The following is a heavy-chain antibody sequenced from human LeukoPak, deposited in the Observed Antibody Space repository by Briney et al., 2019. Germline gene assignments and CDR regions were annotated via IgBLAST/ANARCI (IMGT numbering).Heavy chain of an antibody. CDR2: IIPIFGTA. CDR3: ARDRRAYYYDSSGYFLVFDY. D-gene: IGHD3-22*01. Sequence: ASVKVSCKASGGTFSSYAISWVRQAPGQGLEWMGGIIPIFGTANYAQKFQGRVTITTDESTSTAYMELSSLRSEDTAVYYCARDRRAYYYDSSGYFLVFDYWGQGTLVTVSS. CDR1: GGTFSSYA. V-gene: IGHV1-69*05. J-gene: IGHJ4*02.